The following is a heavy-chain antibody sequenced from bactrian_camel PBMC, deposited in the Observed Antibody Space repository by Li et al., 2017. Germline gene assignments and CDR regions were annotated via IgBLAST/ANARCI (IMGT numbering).Heavy chain of an antibody. J-gene: IGHJ7*01. Sequence: LVESGGGSVQAGGSLRLSCAFSGFTYRSNCMAWFRQGPGKEREGVAALFTNGGSAYYDDSVKGRFIISHDENTLFLQMDNLKPEDTGMYYCAADLGRGGGYCYALLRASSRVGMDYWGKGTQVTVS. V-gene: IGHV3S40*01. CDR2: LFTNGGSA. CDR1: GFTYRSNC. D-gene: IGHD2*01.